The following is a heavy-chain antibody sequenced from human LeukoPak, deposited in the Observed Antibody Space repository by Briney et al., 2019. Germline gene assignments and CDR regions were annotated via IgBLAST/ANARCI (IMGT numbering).Heavy chain of an antibody. CDR3: ARGGYGGGNSGVIDF. D-gene: IGHD4-23*01. CDR2: INPNGGGT. Sequence: ASVKASCKASGYTFIGYYIHWVRQAPGQGLEWMGWINPNGGGTHYVQKFQGRVTMTRDTSISTAYMEVSRLRSDDTALYYCARGGYGGGNSGVIDFWGQGTLVTVSS. J-gene: IGHJ4*02. CDR1: GYTFIGYY. V-gene: IGHV1-2*02.